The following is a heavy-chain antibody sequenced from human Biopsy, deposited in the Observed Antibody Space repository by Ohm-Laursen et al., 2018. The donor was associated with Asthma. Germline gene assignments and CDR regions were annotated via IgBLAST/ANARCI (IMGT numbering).Heavy chain of an antibody. D-gene: IGHD2-21*02. V-gene: IGHV3-23*01. Sequence: GSLRLSCAASGFNFTTYAIAWIRQAPGRGLEWISAISGSGRSAYYADSVKGRFTIARDNSKNTVYLQMNSLRAEDTAVYYCASYEVVTAILPMDVWGQGTTVTVSS. CDR1: GFNFTTYA. CDR3: ASYEVVTAILPMDV. J-gene: IGHJ6*02. CDR2: ISGSGRSA.